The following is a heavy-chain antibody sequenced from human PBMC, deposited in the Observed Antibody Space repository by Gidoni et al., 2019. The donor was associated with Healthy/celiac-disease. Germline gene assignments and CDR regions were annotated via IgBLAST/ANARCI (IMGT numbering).Heavy chain of an antibody. Sequence: QVQLQESGPGLVKPSQTLSLTCTVSGGSISSGSYYWSWIRQPAGKGLEWIGRIYTSGSTNYNPSLKSRVTMSVDTSKNQFSLKLSSVTAADTAVYYCAREGGCSSTSCYYYYYYMDVWGKGTTVTVSS. CDR1: GGSISSGSYY. J-gene: IGHJ6*03. D-gene: IGHD2-2*01. CDR2: IYTSGST. CDR3: AREGGCSSTSCYYYYYYMDV. V-gene: IGHV4-61*02.